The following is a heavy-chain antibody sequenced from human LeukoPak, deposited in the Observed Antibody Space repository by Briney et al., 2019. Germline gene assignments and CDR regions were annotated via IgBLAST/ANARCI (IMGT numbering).Heavy chain of an antibody. D-gene: IGHD4-17*01. CDR2: IYYSGST. Sequence: SETLSLTCTVSGGSISSYYWSWIRQPPGKGLEWIGYIYYSGSTNYNPSLKSRVTISVDTSKNQFSLKLSSVTAADTAVYYCAREGAYGDYGYWGQGTLVTVSS. V-gene: IGHV4-59*12. CDR3: AREGAYGDYGY. J-gene: IGHJ4*02. CDR1: GGSISSYY.